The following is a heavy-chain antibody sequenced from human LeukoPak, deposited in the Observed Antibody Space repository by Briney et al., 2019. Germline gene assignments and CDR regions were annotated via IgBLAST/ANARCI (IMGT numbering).Heavy chain of an antibody. V-gene: IGHV4-59*01. CDR1: GGSISSYY. D-gene: IGHD3-22*01. CDR2: IYYSGST. CDR3: ARDSDYYDSSGYYDY. Sequence: SQTLSLTCTVSGGSISSYYWSWIRQPPGKGLEWIGYIYYSGSTNYNPSLKSRVTISVDTSKNQFSLKLSSVTAADTAVYYCARDSDYYDSSGYYDYWVQGTLVTVSS. J-gene: IGHJ4*02.